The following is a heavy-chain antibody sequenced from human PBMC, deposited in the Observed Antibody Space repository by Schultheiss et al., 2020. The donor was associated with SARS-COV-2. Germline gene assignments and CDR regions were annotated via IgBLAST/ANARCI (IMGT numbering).Heavy chain of an antibody. J-gene: IGHJ3*02. Sequence: SQTLSLTCTVSGGSISSYYWSWIRQPAGKGLEWIGRIYTSGSTNYNPSLKSRVTMSVDTSKNQFSLKLSSVTAADTAVYYCARHRETVWNYDAFDIWGQGTMVTVSS. CDR3: ARHRETVWNYDAFDI. CDR1: GGSISSYY. V-gene: IGHV4-4*07. D-gene: IGHD1-7*01. CDR2: IYTSGST.